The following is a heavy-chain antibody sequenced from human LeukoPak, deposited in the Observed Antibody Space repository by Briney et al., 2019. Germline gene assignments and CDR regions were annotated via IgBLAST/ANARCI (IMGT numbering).Heavy chain of an antibody. V-gene: IGHV1-2*02. Sequence: ASVKVSCKASGFTFTDYYIHWVRQAPGQGLEWMGWINPNTGGTYYSQNFQGRVTMTRDTSISTVYMELSRLRSDDMAVYYCARDFRYYYDSSGFYYFDFWGQGTLVTVSS. CDR2: INPNTGGT. CDR1: GFTFTDYY. CDR3: ARDFRYYYDSSGFYYFDF. J-gene: IGHJ4*02. D-gene: IGHD3-22*01.